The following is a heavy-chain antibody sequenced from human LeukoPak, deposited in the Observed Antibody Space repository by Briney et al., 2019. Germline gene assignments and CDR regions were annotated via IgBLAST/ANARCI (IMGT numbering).Heavy chain of an antibody. D-gene: IGHD3-22*01. CDR1: GYTFTSYY. J-gene: IGHJ5*02. CDR2: INPSVGST. Sequence: ASVKVSCKASGYTFTSYYMHWVRQAPGQGLEWVGIINPSVGSTSYAQKFQGRVTMTRDASANTVYMELSSLKSEDTAVYFCARGLGGGSGYHNWFDPWGQGTLGRVSS. V-gene: IGHV1-46*01. CDR3: ARGLGGGSGYHNWFDP.